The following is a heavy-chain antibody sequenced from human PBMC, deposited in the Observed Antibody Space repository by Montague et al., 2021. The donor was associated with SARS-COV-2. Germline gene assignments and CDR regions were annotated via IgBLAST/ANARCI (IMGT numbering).Heavy chain of an antibody. V-gene: IGHV4-4*07. CDR3: ARAIWHLDV. J-gene: IGHJ2*01. CDR2: IYTGGYV. Sequence: SETLSLTCSVSGDSISRYYWSWIRQSDGKGLEWIGRIYTGGYVNYNPAPPSRVSMSVDTSKSQVSLNVTSVTAADTAVYYCARAIWHLDVWGRGIPVTVSS. CDR1: GDSISRYY.